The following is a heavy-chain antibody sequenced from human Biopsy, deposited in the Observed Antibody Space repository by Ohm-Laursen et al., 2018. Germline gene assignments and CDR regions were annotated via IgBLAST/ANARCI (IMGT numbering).Heavy chain of an antibody. CDR2: FYSSGTT. CDR1: DASASSGRYY. CDR3: ARAPADQYAARNYYSSHAFDM. J-gene: IGHJ3*02. Sequence: SDTLSLTCTVSDASASSGRYYWTWIRQPSRKPLEWIGYFYSSGTTRYNPSLESRLSISMDTSKNEVSLRLTSMTAADTAVYFCARAPADQYAARNYYSSHAFDMWGQGTKVTVSS. D-gene: IGHD3-10*01. V-gene: IGHV4-61*01.